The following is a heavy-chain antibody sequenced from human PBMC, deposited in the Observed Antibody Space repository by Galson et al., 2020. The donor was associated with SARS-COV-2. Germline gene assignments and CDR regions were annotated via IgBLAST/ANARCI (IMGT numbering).Heavy chain of an antibody. CDR1: GGPLSSYY. Sequence: SETLSPTCTVPGGPLSSYYWRWIRQPPGQGLEWIGYIYYRGSTNYNPSLKSRVTISVDTSKNQFPLKLSSVTAADTAVYYCAGFGLGCSGGSCLTPDAFDIWGQGTMVTVSS. CDR3: AGFGLGCSGGSCLTPDAFDI. J-gene: IGHJ3*02. CDR2: IYYRGST. D-gene: IGHD2-15*01. V-gene: IGHV4-59*01.